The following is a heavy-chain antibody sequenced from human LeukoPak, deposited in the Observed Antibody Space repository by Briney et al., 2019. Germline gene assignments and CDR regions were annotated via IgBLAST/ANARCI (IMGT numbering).Heavy chain of an antibody. D-gene: IGHD6-13*01. CDR3: AKPPSGSSSWYGWGAFDI. J-gene: IGHJ3*02. CDR2: ISGSGVTT. CDR1: EFTFSNYG. Sequence: GGSLRLSCAASEFTFSNYGMSWVRQAPGKGLEWVSAISGSGVTTYYADSVKGRFTISRDNSKNTLYLQMNSLRAEDTAVYYCAKPPSGSSSWYGWGAFDIWGQGTMVTVSS. V-gene: IGHV3-23*01.